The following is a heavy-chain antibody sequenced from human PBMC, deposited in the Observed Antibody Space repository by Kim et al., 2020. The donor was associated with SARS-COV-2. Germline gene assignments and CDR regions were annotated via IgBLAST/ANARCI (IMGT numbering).Heavy chain of an antibody. Sequence: GGSLRLSCAASGFTFSSYSMNWVRQAPGKGLEWVSSISSSSYIYYADSVKGRFTISRDNAKNSLYLQMNSLRAEDTAVYYCARGTRAWGYYDSIGYYSFHTYFDYWGQGTLVTVSS. J-gene: IGHJ4*02. CDR2: ISSSSYI. D-gene: IGHD3-22*01. V-gene: IGHV3-21*01. CDR1: GFTFSSYS. CDR3: ARGTRAWGYYDSIGYYSFHTYFDY.